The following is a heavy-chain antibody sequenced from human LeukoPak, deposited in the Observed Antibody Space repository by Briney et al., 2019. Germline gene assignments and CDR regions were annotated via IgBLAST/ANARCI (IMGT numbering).Heavy chain of an antibody. CDR2: IYSGGST. D-gene: IGHD6-13*01. V-gene: IGHV3-66*01. CDR3: ARVPYSSSWYELGY. CDR1: GFTFSSYW. J-gene: IGHJ4*02. Sequence: GGSLRLSCAASGFTFSSYWMSWVRQAPGKGLEWVSVIYSGGSTYYADSVKGRFTIPRDNSKNTLYLQMSSLRAEDTAVYYCARVPYSSSWYELGYWGQGTLVTVSS.